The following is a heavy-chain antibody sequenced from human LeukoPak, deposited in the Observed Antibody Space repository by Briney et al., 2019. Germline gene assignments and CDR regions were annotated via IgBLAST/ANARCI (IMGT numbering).Heavy chain of an antibody. J-gene: IGHJ4*02. CDR1: GGSFSGYY. CDR2: INHSGST. D-gene: IGHD3-22*01. V-gene: IGHV4-34*01. Sequence: SETLSLTCAVYGGSFSGYYWSWIRQPPGKGLEWIGEINHSGSTNYNPSLKSRVTMSVDTSKNQFSLKLSSVTAADTAVYYCASLYYYDSSGSNYFDYWGQGTLVTVSS. CDR3: ASLYYYDSSGSNYFDY.